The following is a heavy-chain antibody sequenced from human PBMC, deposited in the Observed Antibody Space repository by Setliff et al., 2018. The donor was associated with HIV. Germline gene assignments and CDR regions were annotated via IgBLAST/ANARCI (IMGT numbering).Heavy chain of an antibody. D-gene: IGHD5-12*01. CDR3: ARVAVTYSGSPTAYFDV. Sequence: HPGGSLRLSCATSGFTFSYYGMHWVRQAPGKGLEWVSVISDNADSTFYADSVKGRLTISRDNPKNTVYLQMNSLRAEDTAVFYCARVAVTYSGSPTAYFDVWGRGTPVTVSS. J-gene: IGHJ2*01. CDR1: GFTFSYYG. V-gene: IGHV3-23*01. CDR2: ISDNADST.